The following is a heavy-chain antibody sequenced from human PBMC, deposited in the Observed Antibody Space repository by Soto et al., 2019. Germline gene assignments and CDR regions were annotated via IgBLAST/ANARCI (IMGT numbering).Heavy chain of an antibody. V-gene: IGHV1-18*01. CDR1: GYTFTSYG. CDR2: ISAYNGNT. CDR3: ARDRGAYGMDV. J-gene: IGHJ6*02. Sequence: QVQLVQSGAEVKKPGASVKVSCKASGYTFTSYGIRWVRKAPGQGREWMGWISAYNGNTNYAQKLQGRVTMTTDTSTSTDYMELRSLRSDDTAVYYCARDRGAYGMDVWGQGTTVTVS.